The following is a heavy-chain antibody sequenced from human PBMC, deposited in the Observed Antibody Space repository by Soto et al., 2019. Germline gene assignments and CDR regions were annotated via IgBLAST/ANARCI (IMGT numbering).Heavy chain of an antibody. CDR2: ISYDGRSE. CDR1: GSTFSSYG. V-gene: IGHV3-30*18. CDR3: AKDSGGSYYDGVDY. Sequence: GGSLRLSCAASGSTFSSYGMHWVRQAPGKGLEWVAVISYDGRSENYADSVKGRFTISRDNSWNTLYLQINSLRPEDTAVLYCAKDSGGSYYDGVDYWGQGALVTVSS. J-gene: IGHJ4*02. D-gene: IGHD1-26*01.